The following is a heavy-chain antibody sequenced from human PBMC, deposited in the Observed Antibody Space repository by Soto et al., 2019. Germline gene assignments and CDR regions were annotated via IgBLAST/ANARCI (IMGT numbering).Heavy chain of an antibody. CDR1: GGSIISSNW. J-gene: IGHJ6*02. V-gene: IGHV4-4*02. CDR2: IYHSGST. D-gene: IGHD6-6*01. CDR3: AGSSSSSGFGYYYGMDV. Sequence: SETLSLTCAVSGGSIISSNWWSLVRQPPGKGLEWIGEIYHSGSTNYNPSLKSRVTISVDKSKNQFSLKLSSVTAADTAVYYCAGSSSSSGFGYYYGMDVWGQGTTVTVS.